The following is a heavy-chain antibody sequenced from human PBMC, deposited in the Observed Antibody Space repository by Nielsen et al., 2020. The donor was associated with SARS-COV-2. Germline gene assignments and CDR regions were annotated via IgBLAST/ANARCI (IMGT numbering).Heavy chain of an antibody. J-gene: IGHJ5*02. D-gene: IGHD3-10*01. CDR3: ARDTPIYGSGSYYRYWFDP. CDR1: GYTFTSYG. CDR2: ISAYNGNT. Sequence: ASVKVSCKASGYTFTSYGINWVRQAPGQELEWMGWISAYNGNTNYAQKLQGRVTMTTDTSTSTAYMELRSLRSDDTAVYYCARDTPIYGSGSYYRYWFDPWGQGTLVTVSS. V-gene: IGHV1-18*04.